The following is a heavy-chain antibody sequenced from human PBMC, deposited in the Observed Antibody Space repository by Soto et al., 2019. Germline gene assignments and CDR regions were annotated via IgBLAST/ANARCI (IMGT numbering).Heavy chain of an antibody. CDR1: GFTFSGFE. V-gene: IGHV3-48*03. D-gene: IGHD3-22*01. J-gene: IGHJ3*02. CDR2: ITSSGSTI. CDR3: ARDWYYDSSHDAFDI. Sequence: GGSLRLSCAASGFTFSGFEMNWVRQAPGKGLEWVSYITSSGSTIYYADSVKGRFTISRDNAKNSLYLQMNSLRAEDTAVYYCARDWYYDSSHDAFDIWGQGTMVTVSS.